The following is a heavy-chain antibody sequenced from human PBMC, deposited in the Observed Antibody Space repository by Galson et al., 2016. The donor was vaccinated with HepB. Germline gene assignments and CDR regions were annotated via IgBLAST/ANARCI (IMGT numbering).Heavy chain of an antibody. CDR2: INPSGGST. J-gene: IGHJ4*02. CDR3: ARAVARYSYAAD. V-gene: IGHV1-46*01. D-gene: IGHD3-16*01. Sequence: SVKVSCKASGYTFTSYYMLWVRQAPGQGLEWMGIINPSGGSTSYAQMFQDRVTMTRDASTRTAYMELSSLKSEDTAVYYCARAVARYSYAADWGQGTLVTVSS. CDR1: GYTFTSYY.